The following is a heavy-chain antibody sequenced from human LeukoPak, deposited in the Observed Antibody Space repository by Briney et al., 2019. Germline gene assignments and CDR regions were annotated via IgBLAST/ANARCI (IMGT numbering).Heavy chain of an antibody. V-gene: IGHV3-7*01. J-gene: IGHJ3*02. D-gene: IGHD2-15*01. CDR2: INQDGSVI. CDR1: GFTFSSSW. CDR3: ARDIAYHAFDI. Sequence: GGSLRLSCAASGFTFSSSWMTWIRQAPGTGLEWLANINQDGSVINYVDSVRGRFTISRDNAKYSLYLQLNSLRAEDTAVYYCARDIAYHAFDIWGQGTMVTVSS.